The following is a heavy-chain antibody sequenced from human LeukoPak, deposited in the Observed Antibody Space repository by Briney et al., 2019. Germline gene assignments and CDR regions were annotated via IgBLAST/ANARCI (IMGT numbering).Heavy chain of an antibody. D-gene: IGHD5-24*01. V-gene: IGHV3-21*01. CDR1: LFTFSHHR. CDR2: ISSSSGYI. CDR3: SRDRGDGYIVFDY. J-gene: IGHJ4*02. Sequence: GGSLRLSCAASLFTFSHHRMNWVCQPPGKGLEWGSSISSSSGYIYYADSVKGGFTISRNNAKNSLYLQINNLSAEDTVDYYWSRDRGDGYIVFDYWGQGTLVTVSS.